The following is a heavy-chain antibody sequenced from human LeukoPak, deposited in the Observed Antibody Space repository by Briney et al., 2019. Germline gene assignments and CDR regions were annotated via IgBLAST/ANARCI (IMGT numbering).Heavy chain of an antibody. Sequence: SETLSLTCVISGDSITPYYWSWVRQPPGKALEWIGYIYYSGSTEYNPSLKSRVTISVDTSKNQFSLRLSSVTAADTAVYYCGKMSLLRVFYFQYGAQETRVTVPS. D-gene: IGHD3-3*01. CDR1: GDSITPYY. CDR3: GKMSLLRVFYFQY. CDR2: IYYSGST. J-gene: IGHJ4*02. V-gene: IGHV4-59*08.